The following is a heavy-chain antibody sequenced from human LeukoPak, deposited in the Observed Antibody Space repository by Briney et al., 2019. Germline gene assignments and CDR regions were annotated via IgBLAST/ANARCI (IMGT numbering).Heavy chain of an antibody. CDR2: ISYHGSDK. V-gene: IGHV3-30*03. D-gene: IGHD3-3*01. CDR3: ARSDGFWSGFHDY. CDR1: GFTFSSYS. Sequence: PGGSLRLSCAASGFTFSSYSMHWVRQAPGKGLEWVAVISYHGSDKYYSDSVKGRFTISRDNSKNTLFVEMNSLRPEDTAVYYCARSDGFWSGFHDYWGQGTLVTVSS. J-gene: IGHJ4*02.